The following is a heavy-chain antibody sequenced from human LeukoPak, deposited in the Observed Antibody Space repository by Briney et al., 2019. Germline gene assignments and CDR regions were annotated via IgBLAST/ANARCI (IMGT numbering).Heavy chain of an antibody. CDR3: ASDYYDSSGYYR. D-gene: IGHD3-22*01. CDR2: INPNSGGT. V-gene: IGHV1-2*02. J-gene: IGHJ5*02. Sequence: ASVNVSCKASGYTFTDYYIHWVRQAPGQGLEWMGWINPNSGGTNYAQKFQGRVTMTRDTSISTAYMELSSLRSEDTAVYYCASDYYDSSGYYRWGQGTLVTVSS. CDR1: GYTFTDYY.